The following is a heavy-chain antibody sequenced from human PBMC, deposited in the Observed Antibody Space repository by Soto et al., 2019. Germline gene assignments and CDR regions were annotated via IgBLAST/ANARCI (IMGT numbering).Heavy chain of an antibody. V-gene: IGHV3-23*01. J-gene: IGHJ4*02. CDR1: GITFRSRA. CDR2: TTDTDGDR. D-gene: IGHD1-20*01. CDR3: TTPLPLITGTPR. Sequence: EEQLLESGGDLIQPGGSLRLSCVASGITFRSRAMSWVRQAPGEGLEWVSVTTDTDGDRKYADSVRGRFTISRDDSKNTLNLQMNSLKTEDTAVYYCTTPLPLITGTPRWGQGTLVTVSS.